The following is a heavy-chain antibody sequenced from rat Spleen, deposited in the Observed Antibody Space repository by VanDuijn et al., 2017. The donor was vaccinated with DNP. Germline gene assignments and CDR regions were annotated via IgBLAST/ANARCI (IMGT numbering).Heavy chain of an antibody. CDR3: AKANGRD. Sequence: EVQLVESGGGLVQAGRSLKLSCAASGITFSNSGMHWIRQAPTKGLEWVASISTSGGSTYYPDSVKGRFTISRDNAENTVYLQMNSLRSEDTATYYCAKANGRDWGQGVMVTVSS. D-gene: IGHD4-3*01. V-gene: IGHV5-19*01. J-gene: IGHJ2*01. CDR2: ISTSGGST. CDR1: GITFSNSG.